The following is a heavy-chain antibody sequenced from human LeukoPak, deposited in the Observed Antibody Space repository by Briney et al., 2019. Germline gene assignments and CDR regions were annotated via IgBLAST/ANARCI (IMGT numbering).Heavy chain of an antibody. J-gene: IGHJ5*02. CDR2: ISPDSTFI. D-gene: IGHD1-26*01. Sequence: GSLRLSCSGSGFTFNVDGMNWVRQAPVKGLEWVSSISPDSTFIPQADSVKGRFTISRDNSKNSLYLQMESLRVEDTAVYYCANFQTVGVKPFEHWGQGTLVTVSS. V-gene: IGHV3-21*01. CDR1: GFTFNVDG. CDR3: ANFQTVGVKPFEH.